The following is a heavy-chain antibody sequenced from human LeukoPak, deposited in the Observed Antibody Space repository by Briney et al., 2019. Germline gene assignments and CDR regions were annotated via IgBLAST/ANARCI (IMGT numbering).Heavy chain of an antibody. CDR1: GFIFKLFA. V-gene: IGHV3-15*01. CDR2: IKSKTDGGTT. D-gene: IGHD3-10*01. Sequence: GGSLRLSCVGSGFIFKLFAVGWVRQAPGKGLEWVGRIKSKTDGGTTDYAAPVKGRFTISRDDSKSTLYLQMNSLKTEDTAVYYCTSVGFGPYYFDNWGQGALVTVSS. CDR3: TSVGFGPYYFDN. J-gene: IGHJ4*02.